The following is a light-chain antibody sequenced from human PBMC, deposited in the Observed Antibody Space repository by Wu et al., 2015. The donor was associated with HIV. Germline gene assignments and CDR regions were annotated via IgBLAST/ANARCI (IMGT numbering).Light chain of an antibody. CDR1: QSVGNNF. J-gene: IGKJ1*01. Sequence: EIVLTQSPGTLSLSPGERATLSCRASQSVGNNFLAWYQQKPGQTPRLLIYGASSRATGIPDRFSGSGSGTDFTLTISRLEPEDFAVYYCQQYNNWPPTFGQGTKVEIK. CDR3: QQYNNWPPT. V-gene: IGKV3-20*01. CDR2: GAS.